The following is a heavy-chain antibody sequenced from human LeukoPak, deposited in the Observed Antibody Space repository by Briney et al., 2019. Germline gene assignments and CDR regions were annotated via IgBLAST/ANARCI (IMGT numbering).Heavy chain of an antibody. D-gene: IGHD4-17*01. J-gene: IGHJ5*02. CDR2: FDPEDGET. Sequence: ASVKVSCKVSGYTLTELSMHWVRQAPGKGLEWMGGFDPEDGETIYAQKFQGRVTMTEDTSTDTAYMELSSLRSEDTAVYYCARDARDYEYNWFDPWGQGTLVTVSS. CDR1: GYTLTELS. V-gene: IGHV1-24*01. CDR3: ARDARDYEYNWFDP.